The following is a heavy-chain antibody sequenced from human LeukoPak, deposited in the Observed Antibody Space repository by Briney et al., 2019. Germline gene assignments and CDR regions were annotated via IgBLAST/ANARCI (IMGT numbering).Heavy chain of an antibody. CDR2: INHSGST. CDR1: GDSISRSTYY. D-gene: IGHD6-19*01. V-gene: IGHV4-39*07. J-gene: IGHJ4*02. Sequence: SETLSLTCTVSGDSISRSTYYWAWIRQPPGKGLEWIGEINHSGSTNYNPSLKSRVTISVDTSKNQFSLKLSSVTAADTAVYYCARVGSGSSGWSRIYYFDYWGQGTLVTVSS. CDR3: ARVGSGSSGWSRIYYFDY.